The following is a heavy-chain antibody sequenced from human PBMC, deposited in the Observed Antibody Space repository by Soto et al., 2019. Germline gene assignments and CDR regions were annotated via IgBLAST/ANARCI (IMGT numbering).Heavy chain of an antibody. CDR3: ARVGSSGWSPDY. CDR2: SVDSGSS. J-gene: IGHJ4*02. D-gene: IGHD6-19*01. CDR1: GGSVSGYY. V-gene: IGHV4-59*02. Sequence: QVQLQESGPGLVKPSETLSLTCTVSGGSVSGYYWSWIRQPPGKGLEWIGYSVDSGSSNYNPSLRSRVPISVDTSKNQFSLRLSSVTTADKAMYYCARVGSSGWSPDYWGQGTLVTVSS.